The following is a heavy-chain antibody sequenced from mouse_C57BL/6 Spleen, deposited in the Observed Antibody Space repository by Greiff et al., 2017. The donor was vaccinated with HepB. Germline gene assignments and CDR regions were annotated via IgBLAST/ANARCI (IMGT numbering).Heavy chain of an antibody. CDR1: GFNIKNTY. Sequence: EVQLQQSVAELVRPGASVKLSCTASGFNIKNTYMHWVKQRPEQGLEWIGRIEPANGNTKYAPKFQGKATITADTSSNTAYLQLSSLTSEDTAIYYCAVITKVVAKEADAMDYWGQGTSVTVSS. J-gene: IGHJ4*01. D-gene: IGHD1-1*01. V-gene: IGHV14-3*01. CDR3: AVITKVVAKEADAMDY. CDR2: IEPANGNT.